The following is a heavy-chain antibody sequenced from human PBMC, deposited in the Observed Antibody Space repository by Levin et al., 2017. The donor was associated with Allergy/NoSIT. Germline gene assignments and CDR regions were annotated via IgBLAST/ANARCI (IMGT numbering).Heavy chain of an antibody. V-gene: IGHV3-30-3*01. Sequence: QPSETLSLTCAASGFTFSSYAMHWVRQAPGKGLEWVAVISYDGTNKYYADSVKGRFTISRDDSKNTLYLQMNSLRAEDTAVYYCARGGLGGYHSGSYYKSFDYWGQGTLVTVSS. CDR1: GFTFSSYA. CDR3: ARGGLGGYHSGSYYKSFDY. D-gene: IGHD3-10*01. J-gene: IGHJ4*02. CDR2: ISYDGTNK.